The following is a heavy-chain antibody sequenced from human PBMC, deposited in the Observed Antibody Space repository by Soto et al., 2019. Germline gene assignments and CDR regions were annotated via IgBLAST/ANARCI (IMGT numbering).Heavy chain of an antibody. CDR2: ISWNSGSI. D-gene: IGHD2-21*02. J-gene: IGHJ4*02. V-gene: IGHV3-9*01. Sequence: EVQLVESGGGLVQPGRSLRLSCAASGFTFDDYAMHWVRQAPGKGLEWVSGISWNSGSIGYADSVKGRFTISRDNAKNSLYLQMNSLRAEDTALYYCAKDIQNLIVVCGGDCYRVFDYWGQGTLVTVSS. CDR3: AKDIQNLIVVCGGDCYRVFDY. CDR1: GFTFDDYA.